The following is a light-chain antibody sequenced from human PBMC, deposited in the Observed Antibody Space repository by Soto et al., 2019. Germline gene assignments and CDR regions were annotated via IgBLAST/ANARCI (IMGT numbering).Light chain of an antibody. V-gene: IGKV1-39*01. CDR1: QSISSY. CDR2: AAS. CDR3: QQSYSTPPYT. J-gene: IGKJ2*01. Sequence: DIQMTQSPSSLSASVGDRVTITCRASQSISSYLNWYQQKPGKAPKLLIYAASSLQSGVTSRFSGSGSGTAFTPTISSLQPEDFATYYCQQSYSTPPYTFGQGTKLEIK.